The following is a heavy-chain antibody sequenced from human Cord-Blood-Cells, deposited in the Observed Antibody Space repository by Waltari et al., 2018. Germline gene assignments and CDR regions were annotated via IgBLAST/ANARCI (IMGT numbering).Heavy chain of an antibody. Sequence: QVQLQESGPGLVKPSGTLSLTCAVSGGSICSSNWWRWVRQPPGKGLEWIGEIYQSGNTDDNPSLKRRVTVSVDKSKNPFSLKLGSVTAADTAVYYCARVDWGGSGSFYAFDIWGQGTMVTVSS. CDR2: IYQSGNT. D-gene: IGHD3-10*01. CDR3: ARVDWGGSGSFYAFDI. J-gene: IGHJ3*02. V-gene: IGHV4-4*02. CDR1: GGSICSSNW.